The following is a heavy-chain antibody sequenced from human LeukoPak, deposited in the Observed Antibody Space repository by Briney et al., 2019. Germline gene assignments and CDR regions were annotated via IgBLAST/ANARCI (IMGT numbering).Heavy chain of an antibody. V-gene: IGHV3-48*03. J-gene: IGHJ4*02. CDR1: GFTFSSYE. CDR3: AKDLSQKYTFDY. D-gene: IGHD2/OR15-2a*01. CDR2: ISYSGSAT. Sequence: GGSLRLSCTPSGFTFSSYEMNWVRQAPGKGLEWVSYISYSGSATTYGDSVKGRFTIFRDNTKNSFYLQMDSLRAEDTAVYYCAKDLSQKYTFDYWGQGTLVTVSS.